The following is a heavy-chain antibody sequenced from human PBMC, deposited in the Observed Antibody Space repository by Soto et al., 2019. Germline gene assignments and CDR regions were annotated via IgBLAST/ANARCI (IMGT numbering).Heavy chain of an antibody. CDR1: GGSIRNYY. CDR3: ARQSNTAMVRFYWFDP. CDR2: IYDSGTT. J-gene: IGHJ5*02. V-gene: IGHV4-59*08. D-gene: IGHD5-18*01. Sequence: SETLSLTCTVSGGSIRNYYWSWIRQPPGKGLEWIGYIYDSGTTKYNPSLGGRVTISVDTSRNQFSLKLSSVTAADTAVYYCARQSNTAMVRFYWFDPWGQGTLVTVSS.